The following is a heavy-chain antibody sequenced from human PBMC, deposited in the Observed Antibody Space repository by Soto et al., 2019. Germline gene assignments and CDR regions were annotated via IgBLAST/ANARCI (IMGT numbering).Heavy chain of an antibody. CDR3: ARGLRGSGTGGDY. Sequence: QVQLQQWGAGLLKPSETLSLTCAVYGGSFSGYYWSWIRQPPGKGLEWIGEINHSGSTNYNPSLKSRVTISVDTSKNQFSLKLSSVTAADPAVYYCARGLRGSGTGGDYWGQGTLVTVSS. V-gene: IGHV4-34*01. D-gene: IGHD3-10*01. J-gene: IGHJ4*02. CDR2: INHSGST. CDR1: GGSFSGYY.